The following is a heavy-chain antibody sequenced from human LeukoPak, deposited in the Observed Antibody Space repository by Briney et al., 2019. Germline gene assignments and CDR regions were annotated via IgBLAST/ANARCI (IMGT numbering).Heavy chain of an antibody. J-gene: IGHJ4*02. D-gene: IGHD2-15*01. Sequence: SGPTLVHPTQTLTLTCTFSGFSLSTSGVGVGWIRQPPGKALEWLALIYWDDDKRYSPSLKSRLTITKDTSKNQVVLTMTNMDPVDTATYYCARPSEYCSGGSCLYYFDYWGQGTLVTVSS. CDR2: IYWDDDK. CDR1: GFSLSTSGVG. V-gene: IGHV2-5*02. CDR3: ARPSEYCSGGSCLYYFDY.